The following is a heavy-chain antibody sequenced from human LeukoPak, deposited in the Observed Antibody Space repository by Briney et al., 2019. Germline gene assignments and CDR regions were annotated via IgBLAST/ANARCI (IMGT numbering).Heavy chain of an antibody. J-gene: IGHJ6*03. CDR1: GYTFTNYA. V-gene: IGHV1-18*01. D-gene: IGHD3-16*01. CDR2: ISAYNGNT. CDR3: TRSRGGGWLEYYYYYYMDV. Sequence: GASVKVSCKSSGYTFTNYAISWVRQAPGQGLELMGWISAYNGNTNYVQKFQGRVTMTRNTSISTAYMELSSLRSEDTAVYYCTRSRGGGWLEYYYYYYMDVWGKGTTVTISS.